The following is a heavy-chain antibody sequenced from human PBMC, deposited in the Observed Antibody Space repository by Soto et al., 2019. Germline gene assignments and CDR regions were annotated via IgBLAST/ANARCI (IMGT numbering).Heavy chain of an antibody. CDR1: GEIFTRYG. J-gene: IGHJ4*02. CDR2: IYPDDSDI. V-gene: IGHV5-51*01. CDR3: ARRPYNLLTGYAY. Sequence: EEALQISCKGSGEIFTRYGNGWLLQMPGKGLEWMGIIYPDDSDIRYRPSFQGQVTISADKSISTAYLQWSSLKASDTGMYYWARRPYNLLTGYAYWGQGTLVTVAS. D-gene: IGHD3-9*01.